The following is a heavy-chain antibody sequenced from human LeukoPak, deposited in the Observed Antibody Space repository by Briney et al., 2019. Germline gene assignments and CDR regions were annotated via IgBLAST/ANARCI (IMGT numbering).Heavy chain of an antibody. Sequence: GGSLRLSCVASGFTFSSHSMSWVRQAPGKGLEWVSVIYSGGATYYADSVKGRFTISRDNSKNTLYLQMNSLRAEDTAVYYCAREKNDIVLTSYYFDYWGQGTLVTVSS. V-gene: IGHV3-53*01. CDR2: IYSGGAT. J-gene: IGHJ4*02. D-gene: IGHD5-12*01. CDR3: AREKNDIVLTSYYFDY. CDR1: GFTFSSHS.